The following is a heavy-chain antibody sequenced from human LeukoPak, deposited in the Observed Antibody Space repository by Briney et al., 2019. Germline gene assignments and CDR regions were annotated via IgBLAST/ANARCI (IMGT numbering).Heavy chain of an antibody. CDR3: ARDFSRFLGSGWFDP. Sequence: HPGGSLRLSCAASGFTFSSYWMHWVRQAPGKGLVWVSRINSDGSSTSYADSVKGRFTISRDNAKNTLYLQMNSLRAEDTAVYYCARDFSRFLGSGWFDPCGQGTLVTVSS. CDR1: GFTFSSYW. CDR2: INSDGSST. J-gene: IGHJ5*02. D-gene: IGHD3-3*01. V-gene: IGHV3-74*01.